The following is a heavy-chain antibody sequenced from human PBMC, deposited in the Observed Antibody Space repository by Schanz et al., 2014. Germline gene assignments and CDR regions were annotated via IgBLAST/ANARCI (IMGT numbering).Heavy chain of an antibody. J-gene: IGHJ4*02. D-gene: IGHD1-1*01. CDR2: ITYNGGTI. V-gene: IGHV3-48*01. Sequence: EVQLVESGGGVVQPGRSLRLSCAASGFTFDKYAMHWVRQAPGKGLEWISYITYNGGTIYYADSVKGRFTISRDNAKNSLYLEMNSLRAEDTALYYCARDRRNADLDYWGQGTLVTVSS. CDR1: GFTFDKYA. CDR3: ARDRRNADLDY.